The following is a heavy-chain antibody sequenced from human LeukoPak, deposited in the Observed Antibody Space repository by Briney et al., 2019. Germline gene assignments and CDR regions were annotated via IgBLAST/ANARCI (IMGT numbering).Heavy chain of an antibody. CDR2: ISYDGSNK. CDR3: ARATNAKRITMVRGVIMPDY. Sequence: PGGSLRLSCAASGFTFSSYGMHWVRQAPGKGLEWVAVISYDGSNKYYADSVKGRFTISRDNSKNTLYLQMNSLRAEDTAVYYCARATNAKRITMVRGVIMPDYWGQGTLVTVSS. D-gene: IGHD3-10*01. CDR1: GFTFSSYG. V-gene: IGHV3-30*03. J-gene: IGHJ4*02.